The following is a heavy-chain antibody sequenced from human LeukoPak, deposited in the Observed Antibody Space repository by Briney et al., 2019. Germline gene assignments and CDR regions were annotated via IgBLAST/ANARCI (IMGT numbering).Heavy chain of an antibody. D-gene: IGHD5-18*01. CDR2: ISGSGGST. CDR3: AKSWGYSYGSSYGMDV. V-gene: IGHV3-23*01. CDR1: GFTFSSYA. J-gene: IGHJ6*02. Sequence: GGSLRLSCAASGFTFSSYAMSWVRQAPGKGLEWVSAISGSGGSTYHADSVKGRFTISRDNPKNTLYLQMNSLRAEDTAVYYCAKSWGYSYGSSYGMDVWGQGTTVTVSS.